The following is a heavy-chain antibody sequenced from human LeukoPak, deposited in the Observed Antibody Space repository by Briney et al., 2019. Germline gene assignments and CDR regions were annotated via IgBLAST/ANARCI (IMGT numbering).Heavy chain of an antibody. Sequence: GGSLRLSFAASGFTVSSNYMSWVRQAPGKGLEWVSVIYSGGSTYYADSVKGRFTISRDNSKNTLYLQMNSLRAEDTAVYYCAKGNGGLYDYWGQGTLVTVSS. CDR2: IYSGGST. J-gene: IGHJ4*02. CDR3: AKGNGGLYDY. V-gene: IGHV3-53*01. CDR1: GFTVSSNY.